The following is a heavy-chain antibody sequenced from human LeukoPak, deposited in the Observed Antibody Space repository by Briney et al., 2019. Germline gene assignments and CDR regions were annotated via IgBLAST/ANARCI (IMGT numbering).Heavy chain of an antibody. CDR1: GYTFTSYG. CDR2: ISAYNGNT. CDR3: ARQVRAVMVPSALALGY. D-gene: IGHD5-18*01. Sequence: ASVKVSCKASGYTFTSYGISWVRQAPGQGLEWMGWISAYNGNTNYAQKLQGRVTMTTDTSTSTAYMELRSLRSDDTAVYYCARQVRAVMVPSALALGYWGQGTLVTVSS. V-gene: IGHV1-18*01. J-gene: IGHJ4*02.